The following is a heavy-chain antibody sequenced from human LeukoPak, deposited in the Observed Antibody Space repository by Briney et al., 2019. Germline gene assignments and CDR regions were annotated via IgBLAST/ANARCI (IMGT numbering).Heavy chain of an antibody. CDR3: ARDRAAAGDFDY. V-gene: IGHV1-3*01. Sequence: ASVKVSCKASGYTFTSYGISWVRQAPGQRLEWMGWINAGNGNTKYSQKFQGRVTITRDTSASTAYMELSSLRSEDTAVYYCARDRAAAGDFDYWGQGTLVTVSS. D-gene: IGHD6-13*01. CDR2: INAGNGNT. CDR1: GYTFTSYG. J-gene: IGHJ4*02.